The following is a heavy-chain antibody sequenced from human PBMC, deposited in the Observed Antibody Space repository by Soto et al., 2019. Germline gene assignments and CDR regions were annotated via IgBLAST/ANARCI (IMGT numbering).Heavy chain of an antibody. V-gene: IGHV4-31*03. CDR3: ARAKSNRLIFDY. CDR2: IYYSGST. Sequence: SETLSLTCTVSGGSISSGGYYWSWIRQHPGKGLEWIGYIYYSGSTYYNPSLKSRVTISVDTSKNQFSLKLSSVTAADTAVYYCARAKSNRLIFDYWGQGTLVTVSS. CDR1: GGSISSGGYY. J-gene: IGHJ4*02.